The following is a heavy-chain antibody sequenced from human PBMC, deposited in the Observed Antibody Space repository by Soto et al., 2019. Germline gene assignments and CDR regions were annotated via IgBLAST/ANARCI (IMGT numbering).Heavy chain of an antibody. V-gene: IGHV1-2*04. CDR1: GYTFTGYY. D-gene: IGHD2-2*01. CDR3: ARGVGYCSSTSCYTGRDWFDP. J-gene: IGHJ5*02. CDR2: INPNSGGT. Sequence: ASVKVSCKASGYTFTGYYMHWVRQAPGQGLEWMGWINPNSGGTNYAQKFQGWVTMTRDTSISTAYMERSRLRSDDTAVYYCARGVGYCSSTSCYTGRDWFDPWGQGTLVTVSS.